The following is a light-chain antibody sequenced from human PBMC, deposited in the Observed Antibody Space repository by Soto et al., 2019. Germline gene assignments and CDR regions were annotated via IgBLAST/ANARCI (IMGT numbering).Light chain of an antibody. CDR1: EDVSSS. Sequence: IVLTQSPATLSLSPGERATLSCRASEDVSSSLSWYQQKPGQSPRLLIYDVSNRATGIPARFSGSGSGAAFTLTISSLEPDDFAVYYCQQRYNWPRTFGQGTKVEI. J-gene: IGKJ1*01. CDR3: QQRYNWPRT. V-gene: IGKV3-11*01. CDR2: DVS.